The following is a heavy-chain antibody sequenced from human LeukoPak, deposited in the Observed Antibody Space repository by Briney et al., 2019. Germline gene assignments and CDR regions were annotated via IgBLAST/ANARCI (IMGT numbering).Heavy chain of an antibody. CDR3: ARRGDYGDFY. CDR2: IYYSGST. J-gene: IGHJ4*02. V-gene: IGHV4-39*01. Sequence: SETLSRTCTVSGGSISSSSYYWGWIRQPPGKGLEWIGTIYYSGSTYYNPSLKSRVTISVDTPKNQFSLKLNSLTAADTAVYYCARRGDYGDFYWGQGTLVTVSS. D-gene: IGHD4-17*01. CDR1: GGSISSSSYY.